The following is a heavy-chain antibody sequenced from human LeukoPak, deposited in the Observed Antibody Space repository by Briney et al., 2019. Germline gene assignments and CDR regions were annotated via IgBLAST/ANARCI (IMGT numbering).Heavy chain of an antibody. D-gene: IGHD5-12*01. CDR2: INPNSGGT. Sequence: ASVKVSCKASGYTFTGYYMHWVRQAPGQGLEWMGWINPNSGGTNYAQKFQGRVTMTRDTSISTAYMELSRLRSDDTAVYYCARELSGYDRNCMDVWGKGTTVTVSS. CDR3: ARELSGYDRNCMDV. CDR1: GYTFTGYY. V-gene: IGHV1-2*02. J-gene: IGHJ6*03.